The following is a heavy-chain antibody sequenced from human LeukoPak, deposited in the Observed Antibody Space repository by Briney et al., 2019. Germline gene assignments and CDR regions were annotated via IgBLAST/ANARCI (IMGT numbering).Heavy chain of an antibody. J-gene: IGHJ6*02. CDR2: ISRSGSSL. CDR3: AREVVIXPDYYXYGLXX. Sequence: GGSLRLSCAASGFTFSDYYMTWIRQAPGKGLEWVSYISRSGSSLYYGDSVKGRFSISRDNAKNALYLQMNSLRAEDTAVYYCAREVVIXPDYYXYGLXXXXQGTTVTVSS. D-gene: IGHD2/OR15-2a*01. V-gene: IGHV3-11*01. CDR1: GFTFSDYY.